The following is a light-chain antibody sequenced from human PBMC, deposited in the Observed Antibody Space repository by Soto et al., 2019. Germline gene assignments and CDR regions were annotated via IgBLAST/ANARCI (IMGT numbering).Light chain of an antibody. CDR1: QYVGSS. V-gene: IGKV3-15*01. J-gene: IGKJ1*01. Sequence: EIVMTQSPGILSVSSGEGATLSCRASQYVGSSLAWYQHKPGQAPRLLIYGASTRATASPARFSASGSGTDFTLSISSLQSEDFAIYYCQQYGDSPWTFGQGTKVEIK. CDR3: QQYGDSPWT. CDR2: GAS.